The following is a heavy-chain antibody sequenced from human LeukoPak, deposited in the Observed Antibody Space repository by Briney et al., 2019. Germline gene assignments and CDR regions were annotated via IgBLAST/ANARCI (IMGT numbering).Heavy chain of an antibody. CDR2: IYYSGST. CDR3: AREGYGGNSYPLDY. Sequence: SETLSLTCTVSGGSISSSSYYWGWLRQPPGKGLEWIGSIYYSGSTYYNPSLKSRVTISVDTSKNQFSLKLSSVTAADTAVYYCAREGYGGNSYPLDYWGQGTLVTVSS. J-gene: IGHJ4*02. CDR1: GGSISSSSYY. D-gene: IGHD4-23*01. V-gene: IGHV4-39*07.